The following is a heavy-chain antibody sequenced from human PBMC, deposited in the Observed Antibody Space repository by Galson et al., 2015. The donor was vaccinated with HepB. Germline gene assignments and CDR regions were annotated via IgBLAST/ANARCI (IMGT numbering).Heavy chain of an antibody. CDR1: GFTFSSHW. V-gene: IGHV3-7*03. D-gene: IGHD4-17*01. CDR3: ARVLHDYGDYAPHGWYFDL. CDR2: IKQDGSVI. Sequence: SLRLSCAASGFTFSSHWMSWVRQAPGKGLEWVANIKQDGSVIFYVDSVKGRFTISRDNAKNSLYLQMNSLRAEDTAVFYCARVLHDYGDYAPHGWYFDLWGRGTLLTVSS. J-gene: IGHJ2*01.